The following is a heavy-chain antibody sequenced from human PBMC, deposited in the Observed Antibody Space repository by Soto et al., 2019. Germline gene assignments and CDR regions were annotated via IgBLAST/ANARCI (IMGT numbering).Heavy chain of an antibody. V-gene: IGHV1-2*02. CDR1: RYTFTDYY. D-gene: IGHD3-16*01. CDR2: INPNSGFT. CDR3: ATLGAGAFDY. Sequence: ASVKFSCKASRYTFTDYYMHWVRQAPGQVLEGMVWINPNSGFTNYXXKFQGSVXXTRDTSINTAXMELSXLRTDDTAVYYCATLGAGAFDYWGQGTLVTVSS. J-gene: IGHJ4*02.